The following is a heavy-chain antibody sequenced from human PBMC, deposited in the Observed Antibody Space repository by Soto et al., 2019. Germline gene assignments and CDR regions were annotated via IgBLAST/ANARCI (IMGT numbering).Heavy chain of an antibody. CDR3: AKYNSSSPLGN. D-gene: IGHD6-6*01. CDR1: GGSISSSFW. Sequence: SETLSLTCAVSGGSISSSFWWNWVRQPPGKGLEWIGEIYHSGSTNYNPSLKSRVTLSVDKSKNQFSLRLSSVTAADTAVYYCAKYNSSSPLGNWGQGTLVTVSS. J-gene: IGHJ4*02. CDR2: IYHSGST. V-gene: IGHV4-4*02.